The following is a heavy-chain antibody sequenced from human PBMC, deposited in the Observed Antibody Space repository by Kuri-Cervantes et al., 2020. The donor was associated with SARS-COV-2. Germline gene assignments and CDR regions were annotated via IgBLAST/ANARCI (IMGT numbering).Heavy chain of an antibody. Sequence: KVSCKGSGYSFTSYWISWVRQMPGKGLEWMGRIDPSHSYTNYSPSFQGHVTISADKSISTAYLQWSSLKASDTAMYYCARLAKMVRGVIGLDYWGQGTLVTVSS. D-gene: IGHD3-10*01. J-gene: IGHJ4*02. V-gene: IGHV5-10-1*01. CDR2: IDPSHSYT. CDR1: GYSFTSYW. CDR3: ARLAKMVRGVIGLDY.